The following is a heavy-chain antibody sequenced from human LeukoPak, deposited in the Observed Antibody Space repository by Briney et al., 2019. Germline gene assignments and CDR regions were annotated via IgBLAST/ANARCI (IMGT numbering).Heavy chain of an antibody. Sequence: PGGSLRLSCAASGFTFSHAWMSWVRQAPGKGLEWVGRIKSKTDGETTDYAAPVKGRFTISRDDSKNTLYLQMNSLKTEDTAVYYCTTDPSFPDIVVVDYMDVWGKGTTVTVSS. V-gene: IGHV3-15*01. CDR1: GFTFSHAW. D-gene: IGHD2-2*01. J-gene: IGHJ6*03. CDR2: IKSKTDGETT. CDR3: TTDPSFPDIVVVDYMDV.